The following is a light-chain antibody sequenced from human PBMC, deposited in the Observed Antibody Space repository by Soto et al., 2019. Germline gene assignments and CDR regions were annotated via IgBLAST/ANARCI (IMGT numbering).Light chain of an antibody. V-gene: IGKV3-20*01. CDR3: QQYGSSPPIT. Sequence: EIVLTQSPGTLSLSPGERATLSCRASQSVRSRYLAWYQQKPGQAPRLLIYGASSRATGIPDRFSGSGSETDFPLTISRLEPEDFAVYFCQQYGSSPPITFGQGTRLEIK. CDR2: GAS. J-gene: IGKJ5*01. CDR1: QSVRSRY.